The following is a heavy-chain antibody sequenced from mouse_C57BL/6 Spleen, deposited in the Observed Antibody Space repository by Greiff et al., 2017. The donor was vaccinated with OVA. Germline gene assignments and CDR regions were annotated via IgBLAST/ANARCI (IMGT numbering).Heavy chain of an antibody. D-gene: IGHD1-1*01. Sequence: QVQLQQPGAELVRPGTSVKLSCKASGYTFTSYWMHWVKQRPGQGLEWIGVIDPADSYTNYNQKFKGKATVTVDTSSSTAYMQLSSLTSEDSAVYYCSRAGSSWYFDYWGQGATLTVSS. V-gene: IGHV1-59*01. CDR3: SRAGSSWYFDY. J-gene: IGHJ2*01. CDR1: GYTFTSYW. CDR2: IDPADSYT.